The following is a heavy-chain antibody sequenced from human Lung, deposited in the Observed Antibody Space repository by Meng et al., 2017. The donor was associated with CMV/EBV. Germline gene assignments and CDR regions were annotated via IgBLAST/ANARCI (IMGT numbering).Heavy chain of an antibody. V-gene: IGHV3-21*01. CDR1: GFTFSHYN. D-gene: IGHD6-6*01. Sequence: GXSXRLSXAASGFTFSHYNMIWVRQAPGRGVEWVSFIDTSGTYKKYGESMEGRFTISRDNAKSSLYLQMNSLRVEDTALYYCTRDISLSSRGFDYWGQGTLVTVSS. J-gene: IGHJ4*02. CDR3: TRDISLSSRGFDY. CDR2: IDTSGTYK.